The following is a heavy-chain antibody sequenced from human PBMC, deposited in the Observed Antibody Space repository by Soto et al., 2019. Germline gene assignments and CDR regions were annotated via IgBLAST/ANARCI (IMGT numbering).Heavy chain of an antibody. CDR3: ARHSMTTVPNYYYGMDV. CDR2: ISAYNGNT. CDR1: GYTFTSYG. D-gene: IGHD4-17*01. J-gene: IGHJ6*02. V-gene: IGHV1-18*01. Sequence: QVQLVQSGAEVKKPGASVKVSCKASGYTFTSYGISWVRQAPGQGLEWMGWISAYNGNTNYAQKLQGRVTMTTDTSTSTAYMELRSLRSDDTAVYYCARHSMTTVPNYYYGMDVWGQGTTVTVSS.